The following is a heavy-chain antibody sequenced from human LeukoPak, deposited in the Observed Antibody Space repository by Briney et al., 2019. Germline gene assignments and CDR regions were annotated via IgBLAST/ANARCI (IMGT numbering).Heavy chain of an antibody. J-gene: IGHJ3*02. CDR1: EFTFSSYW. Sequence: GGSLRLSCAASEFTFSSYWMSWVRQAPGKGLEWVASIKQDGSEKYYVDSVKGRFTISRDNAKNSLYLQMNSLRAEDTAVYYCARSKGAFDIWGQGTMVTVSS. CDR3: ARSKGAFDI. V-gene: IGHV3-7*01. CDR2: IKQDGSEK.